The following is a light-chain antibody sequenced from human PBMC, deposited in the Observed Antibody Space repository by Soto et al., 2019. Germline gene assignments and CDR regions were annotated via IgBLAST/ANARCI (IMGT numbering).Light chain of an antibody. CDR3: QQHGSGPWT. V-gene: IGKV3-20*01. J-gene: IGKJ1*01. CDR2: VAS. CDR1: QSVSSNN. Sequence: EIVLTQSPDTLSLSPGERATLSCRASQSVSSNNLAWYQHKPGQPPRLLIYVASRRATGIPDRFSGSGSGSEFTLTNTRLEPEDFAVYYCQQHGSGPWTFGQGTKVEIK.